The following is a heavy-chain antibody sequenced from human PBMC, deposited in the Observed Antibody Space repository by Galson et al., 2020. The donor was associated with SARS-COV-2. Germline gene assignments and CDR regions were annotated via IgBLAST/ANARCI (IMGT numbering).Heavy chain of an antibody. V-gene: IGHV3-9*01. Sequence: SLRLSCAASGFTFDDYAMHWARQAPGKGLDWVSGIHWNSVTMRNPDSVKARFPIPRDNAKTSLFLQRNSLRTEDTALYFCAKAARSGICSGSSCYESGLEIWGQGTLVTVSS. CDR1: GFTFDDYA. CDR2: IHWNSVTM. CDR3: AKAARSGICSGSSCYESGLEI. J-gene: IGHJ3*02. D-gene: IGHD2-2*01.